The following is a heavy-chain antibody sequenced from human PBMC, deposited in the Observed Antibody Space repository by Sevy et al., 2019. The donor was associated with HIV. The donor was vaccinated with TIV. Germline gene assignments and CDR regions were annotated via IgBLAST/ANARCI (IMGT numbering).Heavy chain of an antibody. V-gene: IGHV3-7*03. J-gene: IGHJ4*02. CDR1: GFTFSPYW. Sequence: GGSLRLSCAASGFTFSPYWMTWVRQAPGKGLEWVANIRPDGSDKYYVDSVKGRFTISRDNAKNSLYLQMNNLRPEDTAVYYCAREGCTKPHDYWGQGTLVTVSS. CDR2: IRPDGSDK. CDR3: AREGCTKPHDY. D-gene: IGHD2-8*01.